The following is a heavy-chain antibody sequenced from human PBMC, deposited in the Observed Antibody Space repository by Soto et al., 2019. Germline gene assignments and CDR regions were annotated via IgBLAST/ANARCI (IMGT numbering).Heavy chain of an antibody. D-gene: IGHD4-17*01. V-gene: IGHV3-7*03. CDR3: AAAPTVTTTARYYYYYGMDV. CDR2: IKQDGSEK. CDR1: GITFSNYW. Sequence: GGSLRLSCAASGITFSNYWMTWVRQAPGKGLEWVANIKQDGSEKYYVDSVKGRFTISRDNAKNSLYLQMNSLRSEDTAVYYCAAAPTVTTTARYYYYYGMDVWGQGTTVTVSS. J-gene: IGHJ6*02.